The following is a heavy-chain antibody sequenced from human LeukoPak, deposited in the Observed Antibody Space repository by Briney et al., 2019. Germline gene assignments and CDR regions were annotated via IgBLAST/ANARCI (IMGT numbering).Heavy chain of an antibody. V-gene: IGHV4-31*03. Sequence: SQTLSLTCTVSGGSISSGGYYWSWIRQHPGKGLEWIGYIYYSGSTYYNPSLKSRDTISVDTSKNQFSLKLSSVTAADTAVYYCAREWRGGPMDYWGQEPWSPSPQ. CDR1: GGSISSGGYY. D-gene: IGHD3-3*01. J-gene: IGHJ4*01. CDR2: IYYSGST. CDR3: AREWRGGPMDY.